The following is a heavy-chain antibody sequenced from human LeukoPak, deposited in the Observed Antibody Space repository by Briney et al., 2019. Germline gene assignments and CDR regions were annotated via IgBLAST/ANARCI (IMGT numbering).Heavy chain of an antibody. CDR3: ARMSSSWYGGFDY. CDR2: IYYSGST. J-gene: IGHJ4*02. D-gene: IGHD6-13*01. V-gene: IGHV4-39*02. CDR1: GGSISGSSYY. Sequence: SETLSLTCTVSGGSISGSSYYCGWVRQPPGKGLEWIGSIYYSGSTYYHPSLKSRVTISVDTSKNHFTLKLSSVTAAETAVYSCARMSSSWYGGFDYWGQGTLVTVSS.